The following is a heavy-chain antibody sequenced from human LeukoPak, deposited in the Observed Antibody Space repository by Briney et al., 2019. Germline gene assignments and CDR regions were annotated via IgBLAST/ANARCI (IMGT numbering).Heavy chain of an antibody. CDR3: ASGYGLQLNWFDP. V-gene: IGHV3-11*06. CDR2: ISSSSSYI. D-gene: IGHD4-11*01. J-gene: IGHJ5*02. CDR1: GFTFSDYY. Sequence: GGSLRLSCAASGFTFSDYYMSWIRQAPGKGLEWVSSISSSSSYIYYADSVEGRFTISRDNAKNSLYLQMNSLRAEDTAVYYCASGYGLQLNWFDPWGQGTLVTVSS.